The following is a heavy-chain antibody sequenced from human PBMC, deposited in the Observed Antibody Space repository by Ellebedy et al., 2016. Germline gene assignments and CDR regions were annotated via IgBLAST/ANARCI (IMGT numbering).Heavy chain of an antibody. CDR3: VSGVAYKAALDS. CDR1: GGSISRSY. V-gene: IGHV4-59*04. Sequence: SETLSLTCTVSGGSISRSYWSRIRKPPRKGLEWIGRIYQNRNTYYNPSLRGRVTISDDTPTRYFSLRLTSVTAADTAIYYCVSGVAYKAALDSWGRGARVTVSS. D-gene: IGHD3-3*01. CDR2: IYQNRNT. J-gene: IGHJ4*03.